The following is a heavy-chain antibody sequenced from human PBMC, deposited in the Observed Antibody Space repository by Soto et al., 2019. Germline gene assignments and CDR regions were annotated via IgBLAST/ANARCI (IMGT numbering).Heavy chain of an antibody. J-gene: IGHJ4*02. D-gene: IGHD6-13*01. V-gene: IGHV3-11*06. CDR2: ISSSSYT. CDR1: GFTFSDYY. Sequence: GGSLRLSCAASGFTFSDYYMSWIRQAPGKGLVWVSYISSSSYTNYADSVKGRFTISRDNAKNSLYLQMNSLRAEDTAVYYCARRPAYSSSWSVYYFDYWGQGTLVTVSS. CDR3: ARRPAYSSSWSVYYFDY.